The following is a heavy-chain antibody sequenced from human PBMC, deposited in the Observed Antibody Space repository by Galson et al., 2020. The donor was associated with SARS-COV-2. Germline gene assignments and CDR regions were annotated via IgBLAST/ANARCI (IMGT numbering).Heavy chain of an antibody. CDR2: ISTYNGNT. CDR1: RYSFSNYG. Sequence: ASVKVSRKTSRYSFSNYGITWVRQAPGQGRAWMGWISTYNGNTNYAPKPQGRVTMTTDTSTSTAYVELRSLTSDDTAVYDCARTGNMDVRGKGTTVTVSS. CDR3: ARTGNMDV. V-gene: IGHV1-18*01. J-gene: IGHJ6*03.